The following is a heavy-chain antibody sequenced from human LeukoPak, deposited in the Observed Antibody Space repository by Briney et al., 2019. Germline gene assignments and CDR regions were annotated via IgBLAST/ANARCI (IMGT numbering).Heavy chain of an antibody. CDR1: GFTFSSYS. CDR2: ISSSSSTI. Sequence: GGSLRLSCAASGFTFSSYSMNWVRQAPGNGLEWVSYISSSSSTIYYADSVKGRFTISRDNAKNSLYLQMNSLRAEDTAVYYCARRAKIRSADYWGQGTLVTVSS. CDR3: ARRAKIRSADY. J-gene: IGHJ4*02. V-gene: IGHV3-48*01. D-gene: IGHD3-3*01.